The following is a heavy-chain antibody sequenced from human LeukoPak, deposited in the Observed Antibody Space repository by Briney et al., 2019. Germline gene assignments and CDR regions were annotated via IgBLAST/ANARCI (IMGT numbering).Heavy chain of an antibody. CDR1: GFTFSTYG. D-gene: IGHD6-25*01. J-gene: IGHJ4*02. V-gene: IGHV3-30*02. Sequence: GGSLRLSCAASGFTFSTYGMHWVRQAPGKGLEWVTFIQFDGSNQYYADSVKGRFTISRDNSKNTRYLQMNSLRADDTSVYYCVKGSGWYFDYWGQGNLVTVSS. CDR2: IQFDGSNQ. CDR3: VKGSGWYFDY.